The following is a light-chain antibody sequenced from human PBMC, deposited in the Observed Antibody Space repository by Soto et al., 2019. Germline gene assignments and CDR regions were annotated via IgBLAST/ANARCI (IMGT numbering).Light chain of an antibody. CDR3: QQYISFPKT. V-gene: IGKV1-5*01. CDR1: QSVSSW. CDR2: DAS. Sequence: DIQMTQSPPTLPAFVGDTVTITCRASQSVSSWLAWYQQKPGTAPNLLISDASSLASGVPSRVSGSGSGTKFTLTIRSLQPDDFATYYGQQYISFPKTFGQGTKGEMK. J-gene: IGKJ1*01.